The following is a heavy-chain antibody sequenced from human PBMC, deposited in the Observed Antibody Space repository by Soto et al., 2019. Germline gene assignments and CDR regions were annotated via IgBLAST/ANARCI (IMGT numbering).Heavy chain of an antibody. Sequence: EVQVVESGGGLVKPGGSLRLSCATSGFTFSSYNMNWVRQAPGRGLEWVSSISTRGSYINYAESVKGRFTISRDNANNSLYLQMNSLRVEDTAVYYCARGLGYCSGRSCYSYDDYDKNWFDIRGQGTLVTVSS. V-gene: IGHV3-21*02. CDR3: ARGLGYCSGRSCYSYDDYDKNWFDI. CDR2: ISTRGSYI. D-gene: IGHD2-15*01. CDR1: GFTFSSYN. J-gene: IGHJ5*02.